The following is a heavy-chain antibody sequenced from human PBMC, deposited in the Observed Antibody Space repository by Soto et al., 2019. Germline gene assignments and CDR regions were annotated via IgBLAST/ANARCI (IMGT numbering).Heavy chain of an antibody. CDR1: GYTFTGYY. Sequence: ASVKVSCKASGYTFTGYYMHWVRQAPGQGLEWMGWINPNSGGTNYAQKFKGWVTMTRDTSISTAYMELSRLRSDDTAVYYCARSTAPSPWIFDYWGQGTLVTVSS. CDR3: ARSTAPSPWIFDY. D-gene: IGHD1-26*01. V-gene: IGHV1-2*04. CDR2: INPNSGGT. J-gene: IGHJ4*02.